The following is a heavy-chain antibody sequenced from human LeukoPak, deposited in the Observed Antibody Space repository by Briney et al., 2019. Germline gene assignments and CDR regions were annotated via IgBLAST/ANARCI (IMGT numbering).Heavy chain of an antibody. Sequence: GASVKVSCKASGYTFTSYDINWVRQATGQGLGWMGWMNPNSGNTGHAQKFQGRVTMTRNTSISTAYMELSSLRSEDTAVYYCARVLRYFDWLLYGPDAFDIWGQGTMVTVSS. V-gene: IGHV1-8*01. CDR3: ARVLRYFDWLLYGPDAFDI. D-gene: IGHD3-9*01. J-gene: IGHJ3*02. CDR2: MNPNSGNT. CDR1: GYTFTSYD.